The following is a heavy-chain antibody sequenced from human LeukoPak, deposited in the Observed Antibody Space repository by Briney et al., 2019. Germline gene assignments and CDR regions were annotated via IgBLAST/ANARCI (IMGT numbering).Heavy chain of an antibody. CDR2: IWYDGSNK. CDR3: AKDRGGYVGSLDY. V-gene: IGHV3-33*06. Sequence: PGGSLRLSCAASGFTFSSYGVHWVRQAPGKGLEWVAVIWYDGSNKYYADSVKGRFTISRDNSKNTLYLQMNSLRAEDTAVYYCAKDRGGYVGSLDYWGQGTLVTVSS. J-gene: IGHJ4*02. CDR1: GFTFSSYG. D-gene: IGHD3-16*01.